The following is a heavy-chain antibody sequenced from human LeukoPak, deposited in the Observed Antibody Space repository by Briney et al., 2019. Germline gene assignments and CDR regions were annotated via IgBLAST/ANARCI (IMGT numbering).Heavy chain of an antibody. CDR1: GYTFTGYY. CDR3: ARAGRKIVVVVAATYYDY. J-gene: IGHJ4*02. D-gene: IGHD2-15*01. Sequence: GASVKVSCKASGYTFTGYYMHWVRQAPGQGLEWMGWINPNSGGTNYAQKFQGRVTMTRDTSISTAYMELSRLRSDDTAVYYCARAGRKIVVVVAATYYDYWGQGTLVTVSS. V-gene: IGHV1-2*02. CDR2: INPNSGGT.